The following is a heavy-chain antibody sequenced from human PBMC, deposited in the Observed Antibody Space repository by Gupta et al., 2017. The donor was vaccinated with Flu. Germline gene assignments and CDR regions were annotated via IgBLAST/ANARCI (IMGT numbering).Heavy chain of an antibody. CDR1: NYHS. Sequence: NYHSINWVRQAPGKGLEWLSAISTTETYTDYADSVEGRFTISRDNAKNSSYLQMHGLRVEDTAVYYCAREPYAYHYLDVWGRGTTVTVSS. V-gene: IGHV3-21*04. J-gene: IGHJ6*04. CDR3: AREPYAYHYLDV. CDR2: ISTTETYT. D-gene: IGHD2-2*01.